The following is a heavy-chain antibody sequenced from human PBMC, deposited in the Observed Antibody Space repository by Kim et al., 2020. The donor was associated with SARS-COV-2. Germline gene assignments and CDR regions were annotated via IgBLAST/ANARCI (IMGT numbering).Heavy chain of an antibody. CDR2: ISSNGGST. Sequence: GGSLRLSCAASGFTFSSYAMHWVRQAPGKGLEYVSAISSNGGSTYYANSVKGRFTISRDNSKNTLYLQMGSLRAEDMAVYYCARASGYYYGSGSSYYFD. CDR3: ARASGYYYGSGSSYYFD. V-gene: IGHV3-64*01. D-gene: IGHD3-10*01. J-gene: IGHJ4*01. CDR1: GFTFSSYA.